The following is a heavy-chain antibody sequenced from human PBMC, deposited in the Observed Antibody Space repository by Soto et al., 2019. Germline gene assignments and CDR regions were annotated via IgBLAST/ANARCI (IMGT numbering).Heavy chain of an antibody. CDR3: ARCSSSWYWFDP. CDR2: IYYSGST. V-gene: IGHV4-31*03. CDR1: GGSISSGGYY. D-gene: IGHD6-13*01. J-gene: IGHJ5*02. Sequence: LSLTCTVSGGSISSGGYYWSWIRQHPGKGLEWIGYIYYSGSTYYNPSLKSRVTISVDTSKNQFSLKLSSVTAADTAVYYCARCSSSWYWFDPWGQGTLVTVSS.